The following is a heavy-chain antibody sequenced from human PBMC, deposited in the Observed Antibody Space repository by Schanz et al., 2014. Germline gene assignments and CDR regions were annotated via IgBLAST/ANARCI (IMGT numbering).Heavy chain of an antibody. J-gene: IGHJ4*02. CDR1: RYTFNTYG. CDR2: ISAYTNNT. D-gene: IGHD4-17*01. Sequence: QVLQVQSGSELKKPGTSVKVSCEASRYTFNTYGLNWVRQAPGQGLEWMGWISAYTNNTNYAQKVQGRVTITADRSTSTAYMELSSLRSEDTAVYYCARGYGDSPTDFWGQGTLVTVSS. V-gene: IGHV1-18*01. CDR3: ARGYGDSPTDF.